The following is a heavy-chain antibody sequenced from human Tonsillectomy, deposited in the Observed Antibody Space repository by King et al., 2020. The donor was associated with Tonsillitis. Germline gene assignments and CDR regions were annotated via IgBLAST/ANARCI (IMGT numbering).Heavy chain of an antibody. CDR1: GFTFDDYA. J-gene: IGHJ4*02. D-gene: IGHD2-8*01. CDR2: ISWNSGSI. V-gene: IGHV3-9*01. CDR3: AKGGYCTIGVCYPASDFDY. Sequence: VQLVESGGGLVQPGRSLRLSCAASGFTFDDYAMHWVRQAPGKGLEWVSGISWNSGSIGYADSVKGRFTISRDNAKNSLYLQMNSLRAEDTALYYCAKGGYCTIGVCYPASDFDYWGQGTLVTVSS.